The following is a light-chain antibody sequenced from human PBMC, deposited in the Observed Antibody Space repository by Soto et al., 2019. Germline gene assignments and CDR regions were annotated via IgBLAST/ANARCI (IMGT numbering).Light chain of an antibody. CDR2: KAS. J-gene: IGKJ1*01. V-gene: IGKV1-5*03. CDR3: QQYSTYPWT. Sequence: DIQMTQSPSTLSASVGDRVTITCRASQSMSSWLAWYQQKPGKTPKLLIYKASSLESGVPSRFSGSGSGTEFTLTISSLQPDDFATYYCQQYSTYPWTFGQGTKVEFK. CDR1: QSMSSW.